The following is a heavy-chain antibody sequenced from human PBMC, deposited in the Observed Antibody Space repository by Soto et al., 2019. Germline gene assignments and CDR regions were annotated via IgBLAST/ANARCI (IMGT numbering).Heavy chain of an antibody. J-gene: IGHJ5*02. V-gene: IGHV4-30-2*01. Sequence: PSETLSLTCAVSGGSISSGGYSWSWIRQPPGKGLEWIGYIYHSGSTYYNPSLKSRVTISVDRSKNQFSLKLSSVTAADTAVYYCARGLYDSSGYYGSWFDPWGQGTLVTVSS. D-gene: IGHD3-22*01. CDR2: IYHSGST. CDR3: ARGLYDSSGYYGSWFDP. CDR1: GGSISSGGYS.